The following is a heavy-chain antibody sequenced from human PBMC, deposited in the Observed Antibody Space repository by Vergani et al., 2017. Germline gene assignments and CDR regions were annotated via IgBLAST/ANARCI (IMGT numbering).Heavy chain of an antibody. CDR2: IYYSGTT. D-gene: IGHD2-15*01. Sequence: QVQLQESGPGLVKASQTLSLTCSVSGAYVGSGGYYWSWVRQRPGMGLDWIGYIYYSGTTYYNPSLESRLTISLDTSENNLSLKLTSVTAADTAVYYCTRHWAVVAANNWFDPWGQGTLVTVSS. V-gene: IGHV4-31*03. J-gene: IGHJ5*02. CDR1: GAYVGSGGYY. CDR3: TRHWAVVAANNWFDP.